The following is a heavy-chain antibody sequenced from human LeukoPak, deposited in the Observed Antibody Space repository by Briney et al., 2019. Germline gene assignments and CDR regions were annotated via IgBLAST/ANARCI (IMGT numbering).Heavy chain of an antibody. J-gene: IGHJ4*02. D-gene: IGHD6-19*01. Sequence: SETLSLTCTVSGGSTSNYYWTWIRQPPGKGLEWIAHIYYSGTTNYNPSLKSRVTISVDTSKNQFSLKLSSVTAADTAVYYCARVLSTGWAGFDYWGQGALVTVSS. CDR3: ARVLSTGWAGFDY. CDR2: IYYSGTT. V-gene: IGHV4-59*01. CDR1: GGSTSNYY.